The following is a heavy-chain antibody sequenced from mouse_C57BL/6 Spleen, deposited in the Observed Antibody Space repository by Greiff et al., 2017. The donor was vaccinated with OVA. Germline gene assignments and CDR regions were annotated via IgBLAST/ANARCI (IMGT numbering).Heavy chain of an antibody. V-gene: IGHV7-3*01. CDR1: GFTFTDYY. D-gene: IGHD1-1*01. Sequence: EVQLVESGGGLVQPGGSLSLSCAASGFTFTDYYMSWVRQPPGKALEWLGFIRNKANGYTTEYSASVKGRFTISSDNSQSILYLQMNALRAEDSATYYCARALHYGSSYCYAMDYWGQGTSVTVSS. J-gene: IGHJ4*01. CDR3: ARALHYGSSYCYAMDY. CDR2: IRNKANGYTT.